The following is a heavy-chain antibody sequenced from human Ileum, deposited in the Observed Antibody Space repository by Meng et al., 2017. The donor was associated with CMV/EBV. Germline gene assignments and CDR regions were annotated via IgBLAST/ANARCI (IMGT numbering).Heavy chain of an antibody. V-gene: IGHV3-11*01. J-gene: IGHJ4*02. CDR1: GFPFGADY. CDR2: ITGSGDII. D-gene: IGHD4-17*01. Sequence: LACAACGFPFGADYMTWVRQAPGKGLEWVSYITGSGDIIYYADSVKGRFTISRDNAKSSLYLEINSLRAEDTAVYYCARGNYGFDYWGQGTLVTVSS. CDR3: ARGNYGFDY.